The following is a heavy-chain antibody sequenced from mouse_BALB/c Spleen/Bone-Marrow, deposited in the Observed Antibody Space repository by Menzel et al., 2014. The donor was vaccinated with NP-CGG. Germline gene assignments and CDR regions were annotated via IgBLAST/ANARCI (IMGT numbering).Heavy chain of an antibody. Sequence: VQLKESGGELVKPGASVKLSWTTSGFNIKNPYINWVKPRPEQGPEWIGRIDPANYNTQYDPKFQGKATITADTPSNAAYLQLNSLTSEDTAVYYCATLTGTFDYWGQGTPVTVSA. V-gene: IGHV14-3*02. D-gene: IGHD4-1*01. CDR1: GFNIKNPY. CDR2: IDPANYNT. CDR3: ATLTGTFDY. J-gene: IGHJ3*01.